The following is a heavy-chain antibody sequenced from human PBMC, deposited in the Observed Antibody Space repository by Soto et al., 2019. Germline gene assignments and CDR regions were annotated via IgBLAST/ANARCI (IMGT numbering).Heavy chain of an antibody. CDR3: AKDHGDGTPGDWFDP. D-gene: IGHD1-1*01. CDR1: GFTFSSYG. CDR2: ISYDGSNK. V-gene: IGHV3-30*18. Sequence: QVQLVESGGGVVQPGRSLRLSCAASGFTFSSYGMHWVRQAPGKGLEWVAVISYDGSNKYYADSVKGRFTISRDNSKNPLYQQMNSLRAEDTAVYYCAKDHGDGTPGDWFDPWGQGTLVTVSS. J-gene: IGHJ5*02.